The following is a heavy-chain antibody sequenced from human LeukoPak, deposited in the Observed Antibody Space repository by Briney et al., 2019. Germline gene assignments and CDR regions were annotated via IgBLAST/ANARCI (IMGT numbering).Heavy chain of an antibody. V-gene: IGHV3-7*01. CDR1: GFTFSSYW. CDR3: ASGYYYDSSGLPDYFDC. J-gene: IGHJ4*02. CDR2: IXXDGSEK. D-gene: IGHD3-22*01. Sequence: PGGSLRLSCAASGFTFSSYWMSWVRQAPGKGLXWXXXIXXDGSEKYYVDSVKGRFTISRDNAKNSLYLQMNSLRAEDTAVYYCASGYYYDSSGLPDYFDCWGQGTLVTVSS.